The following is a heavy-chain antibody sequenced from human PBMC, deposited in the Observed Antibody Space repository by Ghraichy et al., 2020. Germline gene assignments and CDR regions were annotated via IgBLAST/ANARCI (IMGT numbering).Heavy chain of an antibody. CDR2: IDQDGSST. J-gene: IGHJ4*02. V-gene: IGHV3-74*01. CDR3: TRGGLEPVDY. CDR1: GFTFSRYR. Sequence: GALRLSCAASGFTFSRYRMHWVRQAPGKGLVWVSRIDQDGSSTSYADSVKGRFTISRDNAKNTLYLQMNSLRAEDTAVYYCTRGGLEPVDYWGQGTLVTVAS. D-gene: IGHD1-1*01.